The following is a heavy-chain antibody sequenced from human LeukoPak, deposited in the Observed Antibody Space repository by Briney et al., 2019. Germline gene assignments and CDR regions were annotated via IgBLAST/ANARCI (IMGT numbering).Heavy chain of an antibody. CDR3: ARDTGQYAPGTPGFTRFDP. CDR1: GGSISSGSYY. J-gene: IGHJ5*02. CDR2: VYNSGST. Sequence: PSETLSLTCTVSGGSISSGSYYWSWIRQPAGKGREWIGSVYNSGSTYYNPSLKSRVIVSLAMSQNQFSLRLTSVTAADTAVYYCARDTGQYAPGTPGFTRFDPWGQGALVTVSS. D-gene: IGHD3-10*01. V-gene: IGHV4-39*07.